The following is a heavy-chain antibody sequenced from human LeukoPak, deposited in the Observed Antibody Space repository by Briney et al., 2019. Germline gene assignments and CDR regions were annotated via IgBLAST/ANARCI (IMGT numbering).Heavy chain of an antibody. D-gene: IGHD6-6*01. CDR3: AKGFRAARMDY. V-gene: IGHV3-23*01. Sequence: GGSLRLPCAASGFTFSSYAMSWVRQAPGKGLEWVSAISASGGSTYYADSVKGRFTISRDNSKNTLYLQMNSLRAEDTAVYYCAKGFRAARMDYWGQGILVTVSS. J-gene: IGHJ4*02. CDR1: GFTFSSYA. CDR2: ISASGGST.